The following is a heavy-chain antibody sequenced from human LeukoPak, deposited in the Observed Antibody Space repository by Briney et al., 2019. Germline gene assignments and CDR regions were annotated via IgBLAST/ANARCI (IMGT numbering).Heavy chain of an antibody. J-gene: IGHJ4*02. D-gene: IGHD3-3*01. Sequence: SETLSLTCTVSGGSISSYYWSWIRQPAGKGLEWIGRINTSGSTNYNPSLKSRVTMSVDTSKNQFSLKLSSVTAADTAVYYCAREGALRFLEWLPRLAFDYWGQGTLVTVSS. CDR2: INTSGST. CDR3: AREGALRFLEWLPRLAFDY. V-gene: IGHV4-4*07. CDR1: GGSISSYY.